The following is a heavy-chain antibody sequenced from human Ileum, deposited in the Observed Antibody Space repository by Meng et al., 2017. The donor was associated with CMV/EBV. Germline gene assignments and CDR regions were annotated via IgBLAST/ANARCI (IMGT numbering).Heavy chain of an antibody. CDR1: GFIFSSYE. Sequence: GESLKISCAASGFIFSSYEFYWVRQAPGKGLEYISYISDSGTTIYYADSVRGRFTVSRDNAKNSLYLQMDSLRVEDTAIYYCTRRLPYHGSDWWGQGKLVTVSS. J-gene: IGHJ4*02. V-gene: IGHV3-48*03. CDR2: ISDSGTTI. D-gene: IGHD5-12*01. CDR3: TRRLPYHGSDW.